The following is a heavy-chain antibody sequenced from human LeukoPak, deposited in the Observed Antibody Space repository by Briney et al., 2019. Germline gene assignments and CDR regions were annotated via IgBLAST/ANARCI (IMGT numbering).Heavy chain of an antibody. J-gene: IGHJ4*02. CDR2: ISWNSGSI. CDR1: GFTFSSHA. Sequence: GGSLRLSCAASGFTFSSHAMHWVRQAPGKGLEWVSGISWNSGSIGYADSVKGRFTISRDNAKNSLYLQMNSLRAEDTALYYCAKDTGGATTYYFDYWGQGTLVTVSS. D-gene: IGHD1-26*01. CDR3: AKDTGGATTYYFDY. V-gene: IGHV3-9*01.